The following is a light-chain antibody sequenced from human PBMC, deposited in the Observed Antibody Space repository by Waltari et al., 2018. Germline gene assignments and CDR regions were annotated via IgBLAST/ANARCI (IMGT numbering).Light chain of an antibody. Sequence: QLMLTQSPSASASLGASVKLTCTLSSGHSSYAIAWLPQQPEKGPRYLMKVNSDGSHIKGDGIPDRFSGSSSGAERYLTISSLQSEDEADYYCQTGGFGIRVFGGGTKLTVL. J-gene: IGLJ3*02. CDR1: SGHSSYA. CDR3: QTGGFGIRV. CDR2: VNSDGSH. V-gene: IGLV4-69*01.